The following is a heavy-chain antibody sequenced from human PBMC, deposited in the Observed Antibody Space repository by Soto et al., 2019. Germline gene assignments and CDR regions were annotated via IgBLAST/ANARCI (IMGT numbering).Heavy chain of an antibody. J-gene: IGHJ6*02. Sequence: GASVKVSCKASGHTFTSYGISWVRQAPGQGLEWMGWISAYNGNTNYAQKLQGRVTMTTDTSTSTAYMELRSLRSDDTAVYYCARDFGRMDQRYYYYGMDVWGQGTTVTVSS. D-gene: IGHD2-2*01. CDR3: ARDFGRMDQRYYYYGMDV. CDR1: GHTFTSYG. V-gene: IGHV1-18*01. CDR2: ISAYNGNT.